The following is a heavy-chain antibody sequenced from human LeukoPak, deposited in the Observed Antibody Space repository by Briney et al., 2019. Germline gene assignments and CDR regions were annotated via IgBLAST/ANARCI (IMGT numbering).Heavy chain of an antibody. CDR2: IYYSGST. CDR3: ARPYKGMPAFDI. Sequence: PSETLSLTCTVSGGSISSYYWSWIRQPPGKGLEWIGYIYYSGSTNYNPSLKSRVTISVDTSKNQFSLKLSSVTAADTAVYYCARPYKGMPAFDIWGQGTMVTVSS. V-gene: IGHV4-59*08. D-gene: IGHD5-24*01. J-gene: IGHJ3*02. CDR1: GGSISSYY.